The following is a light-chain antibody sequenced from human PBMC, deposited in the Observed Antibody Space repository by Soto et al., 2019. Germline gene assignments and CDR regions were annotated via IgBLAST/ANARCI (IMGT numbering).Light chain of an antibody. CDR3: QQYGSSPLWA. Sequence: EIVLTQSPGTLSLSPGERATLSCRASQSVSSSYLAWYQQKPGQAPRLLIYGASSRATGIPDRFSGSGSGTDFTLTISRLEPEDFAVYYCQQYGSSPLWAFGQGTQLEIK. V-gene: IGKV3-20*01. J-gene: IGKJ2*01. CDR2: GAS. CDR1: QSVSSSY.